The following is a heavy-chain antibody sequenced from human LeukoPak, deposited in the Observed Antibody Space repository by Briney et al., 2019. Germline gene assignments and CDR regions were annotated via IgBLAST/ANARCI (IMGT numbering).Heavy chain of an antibody. D-gene: IGHD3-16*01. CDR1: GFTFSSYG. J-gene: IGHJ4*02. CDR3: ARVPSLGDYFDY. V-gene: IGHV3-30*02. Sequence: GGSLRLSCAASGFTFSSYGMHWVRQAPGKGLEWVAFIRYDGSNKYYADSVKGRFTISRDNSKNTLYLQMNSLRAEDTAVYYCARVPSLGDYFDYWGQGTLVTVSS. CDR2: IRYDGSNK.